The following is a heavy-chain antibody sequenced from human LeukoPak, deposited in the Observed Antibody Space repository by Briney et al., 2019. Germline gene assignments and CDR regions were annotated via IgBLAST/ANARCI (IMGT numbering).Heavy chain of an antibody. J-gene: IGHJ5*02. Sequence: GGSLRLSCAASGFTFSSYSMNWVRQAPGKGLEWVSSISSSSSYIYYADSVKGRFTISRDNAKNSLYLQMNSLRAEDTAVYYCARDRSTIFGVVRSPNWFDPWGQGTLVTVSS. CDR3: ARDRSTIFGVVRSPNWFDP. V-gene: IGHV3-21*01. CDR1: GFTFSSYS. D-gene: IGHD3-3*01. CDR2: ISSSSSYI.